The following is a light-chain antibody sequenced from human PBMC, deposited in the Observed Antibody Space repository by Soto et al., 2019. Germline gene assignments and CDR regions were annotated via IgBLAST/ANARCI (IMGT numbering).Light chain of an antibody. J-gene: IGLJ2*01. Sequence: QSALTQPASVSGSPGQSITISCTGTSSDVGGYKYVSWYQQHPDKAPKLIIFEVSNRPSGISSRFSASKSGNTASLTISALQAEDEDDYYCSSYTSSHTSLIFGSGTKLTVL. CDR2: EVS. CDR1: SSDVGGYKY. V-gene: IGLV2-14*01. CDR3: SSYTSSHTSLI.